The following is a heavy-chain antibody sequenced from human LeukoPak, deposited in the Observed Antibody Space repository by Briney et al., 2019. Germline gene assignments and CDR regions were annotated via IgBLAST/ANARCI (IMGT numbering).Heavy chain of an antibody. CDR3: ARGPARMHSSGWDYFDY. J-gene: IGHJ4*02. CDR1: GYTFTSYG. D-gene: IGHD6-19*01. V-gene: IGHV1-18*01. Sequence: ASVKVSCKASGYTFTSYGIRWVRQAPGQGLEWMGWISAYNGNTNYAQKLQGRVTMTTDTSTSTAYMELRSLRSDDTAVYYCARGPARMHSSGWDYFDYWGQGTLVTVSS. CDR2: ISAYNGNT.